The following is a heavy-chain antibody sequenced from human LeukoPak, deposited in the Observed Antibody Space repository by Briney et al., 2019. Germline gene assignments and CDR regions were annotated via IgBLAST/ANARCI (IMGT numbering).Heavy chain of an antibody. Sequence: ASVKVSCKASGYTFTSYGISWVRQAPGQGLEWMGWINPNSGGTNYAQKFQGRVTMTRDTSISTAYMELSRLRSDDTAVYYCARGYYYDSSGSYYFDYWGQGTLVTVSS. CDR2: INPNSGGT. D-gene: IGHD3-22*01. CDR1: GYTFTSYG. CDR3: ARGYYYDSSGSYYFDY. J-gene: IGHJ4*02. V-gene: IGHV1-2*02.